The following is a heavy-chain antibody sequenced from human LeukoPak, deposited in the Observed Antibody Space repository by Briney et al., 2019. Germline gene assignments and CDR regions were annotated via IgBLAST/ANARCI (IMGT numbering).Heavy chain of an antibody. D-gene: IGHD4-17*01. CDR1: GFTVNSHA. CDR3: ANTGD. Sequence: GGSLRLSCAAYGFTVNSHAMSWVSYAPGKGLEWVSAISGSGGSTYYADSVKGRFTISRDNSKNTLYLQMNSLRAEDTAVYYCANTGDWGQGTLVTVSS. CDR2: ISGSGGST. V-gene: IGHV3-23*01. J-gene: IGHJ4*02.